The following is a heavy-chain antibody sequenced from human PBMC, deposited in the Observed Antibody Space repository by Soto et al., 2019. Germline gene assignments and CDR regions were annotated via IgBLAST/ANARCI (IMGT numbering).Heavy chain of an antibody. CDR3: ARDRRGTDTAMVTYTTI. CDR1: GGSVSSGSYY. Sequence: PSETLSLTCTVSGGSVSSGSYYWIWIRQPPGKGLEWIGYIYYSGSTNYNPSLKSRVTISVDTSKNQFSLKLSSVTAADTAVYYCARDRRGTDTAMVTYTTIWGHGTLVTVSS. CDR2: IYYSGST. V-gene: IGHV4-61*01. J-gene: IGHJ4*01. D-gene: IGHD5-18*01.